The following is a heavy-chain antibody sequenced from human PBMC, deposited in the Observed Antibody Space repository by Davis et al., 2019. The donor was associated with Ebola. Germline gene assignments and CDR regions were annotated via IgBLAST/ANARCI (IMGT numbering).Heavy chain of an antibody. CDR2: IYYSGST. V-gene: IGHV4-61*01. D-gene: IGHD6-19*01. J-gene: IGHJ4*02. CDR3: ARDDRQWLVRGTFDY. Sequence: MPSETLSLTCTVPGGSVSSSSYYWSWIRQPPGKGLEWIGYIYYSGSTYYNPSLKSRVTISVDTSKNQFSLKLSSVTAADTAVYYCARDDRQWLVRGTFDYWGQGTLVTVSS. CDR1: GGSVSSSSYY.